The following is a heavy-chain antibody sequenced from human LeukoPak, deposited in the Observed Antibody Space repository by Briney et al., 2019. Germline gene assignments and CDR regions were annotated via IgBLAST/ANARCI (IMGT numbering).Heavy chain of an antibody. V-gene: IGHV2-5*02. CDR1: GFLLSTSGVG. CDR2: IYWDDDQ. CDR3: AHRQRWSYFDY. J-gene: IGHJ4*02. Sequence: SGPTLVNPTQTLTLTCTFSGFLLSTSGVGVGWVRQPPGKALEWLALIYWDDDQRYSPSLKSRLTITKDTSKNQVVLTMTSMDPVDTATYYCAHRQRWSYFDYWGQGTLVTVSS. D-gene: IGHD4-23*01.